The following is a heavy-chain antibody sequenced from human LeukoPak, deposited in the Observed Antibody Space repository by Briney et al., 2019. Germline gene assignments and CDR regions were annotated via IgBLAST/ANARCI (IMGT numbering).Heavy chain of an antibody. J-gene: IGHJ5*02. CDR2: INPNSGGT. CDR3: ARDPSQVGRSVWFDP. CDR1: GYTFTGYY. V-gene: IGHV1-2*02. D-gene: IGHD2-15*01. Sequence: ASVKVSCKASGYTFTGYYMHWVRQAPGQGLEWMGWINPNSGGTNYAQKFQGRVIMTRDTSISTAYMELSRLRSDDTAVYYCARDPSQVGRSVWFDPWGQGTLVTVSS.